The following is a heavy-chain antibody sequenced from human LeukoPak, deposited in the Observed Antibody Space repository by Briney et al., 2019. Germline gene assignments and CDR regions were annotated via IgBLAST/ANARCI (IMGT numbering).Heavy chain of an antibody. CDR1: GGSISSYY. CDR3: AREYYGGNQGFDY. V-gene: IGHV4-59*01. D-gene: IGHD4-23*01. Sequence: SETLSLTCTVSGGSISSYYWSWIRQPPGKGLEWIGYIYYSGSTNYNPSLKSRVTISVDTSKNQFSLKLSSVTAADTAVYYCAREYYGGNQGFDYWGQGTLVTVSS. J-gene: IGHJ4*02. CDR2: IYYSGST.